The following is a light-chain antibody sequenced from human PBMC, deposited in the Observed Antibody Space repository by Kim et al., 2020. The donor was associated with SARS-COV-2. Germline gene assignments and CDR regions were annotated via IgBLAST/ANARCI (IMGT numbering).Light chain of an antibody. V-gene: IGLV2-14*03. CDR1: SSDVSSYKY. CDR2: DVI. Sequence: QSITISCTGTSSDVSSYKYVSCYQQHPGNAPKLIIFDVINRAPGVSSRFSGSKSGNTASLTISGLQAEDEADYYCCSYTYTKTYVFGTGTKVTVL. CDR3: CSYTYTKTYV. J-gene: IGLJ1*01.